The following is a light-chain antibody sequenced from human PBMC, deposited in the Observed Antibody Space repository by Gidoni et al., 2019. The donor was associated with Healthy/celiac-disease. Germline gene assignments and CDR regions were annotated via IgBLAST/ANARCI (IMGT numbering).Light chain of an antibody. CDR2: DAS. Sequence: LVLTHSPATLSLSPGERATLSCRASQSVSSYLAWYHQKPGQAPRLRIYDASNRATGIPARCSGSGSGTDFTLTIRSLEPEDFAVYYCQQRSNWPPWTFGQGTKVEIK. J-gene: IGKJ1*01. CDR3: QQRSNWPPWT. CDR1: QSVSSY. V-gene: IGKV3-11*01.